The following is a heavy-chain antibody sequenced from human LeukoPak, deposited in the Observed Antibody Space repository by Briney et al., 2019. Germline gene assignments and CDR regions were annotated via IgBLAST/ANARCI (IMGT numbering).Heavy chain of an antibody. CDR2: IGAGGTFT. J-gene: IGHJ4*02. CDR1: GFTFSSYA. CDR3: AKVSYYGSGNLDY. Sequence: PGGSLRLSCTASGFTFSSYAMNWVRQAPGKGLEWVSGIGAGGTFTYYADSVKGRFTIFRDNSRNTLYLQMNSLRAEDTAVYFCAKVSYYGSGNLDYWGQGTLVTVSS. D-gene: IGHD3-10*01. V-gene: IGHV3-23*01.